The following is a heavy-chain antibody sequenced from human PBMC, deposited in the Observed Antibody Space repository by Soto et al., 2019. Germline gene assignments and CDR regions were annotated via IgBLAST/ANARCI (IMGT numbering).Heavy chain of an antibody. CDR1: GGSFSGYY. CDR2: INHSGST. CDR3: ARMRSSSWYGYYYYYGMDV. J-gene: IGHJ6*02. Sequence: SETLSLTCAVYGGSFSGYYWSWIRQPPGKGLEWIGEINHSGSTNYNPSLKSRVTISVDTSKNQFSLKLSSVTAADTAVYYCARMRSSSWYGYYYYYGMDVWGQGTTVTVSS. D-gene: IGHD6-13*01. V-gene: IGHV4-34*01.